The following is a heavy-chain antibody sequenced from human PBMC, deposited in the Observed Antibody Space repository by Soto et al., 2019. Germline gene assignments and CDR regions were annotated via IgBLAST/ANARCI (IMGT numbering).Heavy chain of an antibody. CDR1: GGTFSSYA. CDR3: AREVDTAMAVYDAFDI. D-gene: IGHD5-18*01. Sequence: QVPLVQSGAEVKKPGSSVKVSCKASGGTFSSYAISWVRQAPGQGLEWMGGIIPIFGTANYAQKFQGRVTITADESTSTAYMELSSLRSEDTAVYYCAREVDTAMAVYDAFDIWGQGTMVTVSS. J-gene: IGHJ3*02. CDR2: IIPIFGTA. V-gene: IGHV1-69*01.